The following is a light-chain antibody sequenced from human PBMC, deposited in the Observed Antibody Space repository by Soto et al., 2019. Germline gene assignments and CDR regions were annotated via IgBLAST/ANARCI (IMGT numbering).Light chain of an antibody. Sequence: EIVMTQSPATLSVSPGERATLSCRASQSVTSNLAWYQQKPGQAPRLLIYGASTRDIGIPARFSGSGSGTEFTLSISSLQSEDFADYYCQQYNDWPPTFGQGTNLEIK. J-gene: IGKJ2*01. CDR1: QSVTSN. CDR2: GAS. V-gene: IGKV3-15*01. CDR3: QQYNDWPPT.